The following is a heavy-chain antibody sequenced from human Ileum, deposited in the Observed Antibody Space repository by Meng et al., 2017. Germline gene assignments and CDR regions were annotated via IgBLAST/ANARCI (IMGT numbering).Heavy chain of an antibody. V-gene: IGHV6-1*02. CDR1: GDSVSSPTAV. CDR3: ARENSGWFF. J-gene: IGHJ4*02. Sequence: QVLLHQSGQGMVKPSQSLLLPCVISGDSVSSPTAVWNWFTQSPSRGREWLGRTYYRSKWYYEDAVSVKSRISVNPDTSKNQFSLQLNSVTPEDTAVYFCARENSGWFFWGQGALVTVSS. D-gene: IGHD6-19*01. CDR2: TYYRSKWYY.